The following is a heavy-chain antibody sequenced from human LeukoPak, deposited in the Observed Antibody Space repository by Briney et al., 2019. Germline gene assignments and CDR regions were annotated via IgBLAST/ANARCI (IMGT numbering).Heavy chain of an antibody. CDR2: IYYNGNT. CDR3: ARTLRPPLSIDY. CDR1: GGSISTSDYY. V-gene: IGHV4-39*01. J-gene: IGHJ4*02. Sequence: PSETLSLTCSVSGGSISTSDYYWGWIRQPLGKGLEWIGTIYYNGNTYYNPSLKSRVTISLDTSNNQFSLNLRSVTAADTAVYYCARTLRPPLSIDYWGQGTLVSVSS. D-gene: IGHD3-16*01.